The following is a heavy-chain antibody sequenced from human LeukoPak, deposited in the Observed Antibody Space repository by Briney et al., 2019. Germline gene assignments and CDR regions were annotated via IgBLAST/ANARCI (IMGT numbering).Heavy chain of an antibody. V-gene: IGHV1-46*01. CDR3: ARENGSGSYAVPGFDY. CDR1: GYTFTSYY. J-gene: IGHJ4*02. CDR2: INPSGGST. Sequence: ASVKVSCKASGYTFTSYYMHWVRQAPGQGLEWMGIINPSGGSTSYAQKFQGRVTMTRDTSTSTVYVELSSLRSEDTAVYYCARENGSGSYAVPGFDYWGQGTLVTVSS. D-gene: IGHD3-10*01.